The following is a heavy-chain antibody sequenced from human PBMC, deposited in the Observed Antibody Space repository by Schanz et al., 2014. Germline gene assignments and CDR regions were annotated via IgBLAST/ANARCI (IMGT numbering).Heavy chain of an antibody. Sequence: EVQLVESGGGLVKPGGSLRLSCAASGFTFSSYSMNWVRQAPGKGLEWVSSISSSSSNIYYADSVKGRFTISRDNAKNSLYLQMNSLRAEDTAVYYCAREEGWGISAAGRKHYYYGMDVWGQGTTVTVSS. CDR1: GFTFSSYS. CDR2: ISSSSSNI. J-gene: IGHJ6*02. V-gene: IGHV3-21*01. D-gene: IGHD6-13*01. CDR3: AREEGWGISAAGRKHYYYGMDV.